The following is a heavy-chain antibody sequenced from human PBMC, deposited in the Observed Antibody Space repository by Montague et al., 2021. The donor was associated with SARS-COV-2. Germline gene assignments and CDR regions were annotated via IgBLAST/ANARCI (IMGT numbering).Heavy chain of an antibody. V-gene: IGHV4-39*01. CDR2: IYNSGTT. Sequence: SETLSLTCTVSGDSTSCPNCYWGWIRQAPGKGLDWIGTIYNSGTTYCNPSLKSRLTISIDTFKNQFSLKLTSVTAADTAVYYCARHRNYGDHSLDNWFHPWGQGTLVTVSS. J-gene: IGHJ5*02. CDR1: GDSTSCPNCY. D-gene: IGHD4-17*01. CDR3: ARHRNYGDHSLDNWFHP.